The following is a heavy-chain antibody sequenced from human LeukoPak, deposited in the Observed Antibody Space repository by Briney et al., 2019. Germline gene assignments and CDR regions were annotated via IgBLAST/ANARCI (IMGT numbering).Heavy chain of an antibody. CDR2: MNHSGST. D-gene: IGHD3-10*01. Sequence: SETLSLTCTVSGGSISSSSYYWGWIRQPPGKGLEWIGEMNHSGSTNYSPSLKSRVTISVDTSKNQFSLKLSSVTAADTAVYYCARRLGRKFGERFYYYHYMDVWGKGTTVTISS. V-gene: IGHV4-39*07. CDR1: GGSISSSSYY. CDR3: ARRLGRKFGERFYYYHYMDV. J-gene: IGHJ6*03.